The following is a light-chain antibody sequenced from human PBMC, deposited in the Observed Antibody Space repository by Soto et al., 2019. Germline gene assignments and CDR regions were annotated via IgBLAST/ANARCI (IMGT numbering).Light chain of an antibody. CDR3: SSYSGTNYHYV. V-gene: IGLV2-8*01. CDR2: EVS. J-gene: IGLJ1*01. CDR1: SSDVGGYNY. Sequence: QSVLTQPPSASGSFGQSVTISCTGTSSDVGGYNYVSWYQQHPGKAPKLMIHEVSERPSGVPDRFSGSKSGNTASLTVSGLQADDEADYYCSSYSGTNYHYVLGTGTKVTVL.